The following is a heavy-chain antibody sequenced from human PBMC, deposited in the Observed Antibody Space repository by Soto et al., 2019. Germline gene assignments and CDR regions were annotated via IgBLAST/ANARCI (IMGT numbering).Heavy chain of an antibody. Sequence: PGGSLRLSCPASGFTFCDYAMSWFRQAPGKGLEWGGLIRSEAYGGTTEYAASVKGRFTISRDDSKSIAYMQMNSLKTEDTAVYYCARALRYCSSTACYFAFAIWGRGTLVTVS. D-gene: IGHD2-2*01. V-gene: IGHV3-49*03. CDR3: ARALRYCSSTACYFAFAI. J-gene: IGHJ3*02. CDR2: IRSEAYGGTT. CDR1: GFTFCDYA.